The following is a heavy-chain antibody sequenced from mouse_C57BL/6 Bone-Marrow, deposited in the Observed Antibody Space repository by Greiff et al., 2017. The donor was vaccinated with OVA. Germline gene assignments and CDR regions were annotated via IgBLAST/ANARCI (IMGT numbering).Heavy chain of an antibody. CDR2: IRLKSDNYAT. CDR1: GFTFSNYW. J-gene: IGHJ3*01. Sequence: EVKVEESGGGLVQPGGSMKLSCVASGFTFSNYWMNWVRQSPEKGLEWVAPIRLKSDNYATHYAESVKGRFTISRDDSKSSVYLQMNNLRAEDTGIYYCPQDWGFAYWGQGTLVTVSA. D-gene: IGHD4-1*01. V-gene: IGHV6-3*01. CDR3: PQDWGFAY.